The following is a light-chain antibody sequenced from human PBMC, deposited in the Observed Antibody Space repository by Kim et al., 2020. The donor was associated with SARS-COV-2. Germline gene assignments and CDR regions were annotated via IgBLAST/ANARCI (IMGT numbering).Light chain of an antibody. CDR1: QSVSSSY. CDR3: QQYYFTPL. J-gene: IGKJ3*01. Sequence: EIVLTQSPGTLSLSPGERATLSCRASQSVSSSYLAWYQQKPGQAPRLLIYGASSRATGIPDRFSGSGSGTDFTLTISSLQAEDVAVYYCQQYYFTPLFGPGTKVDIK. V-gene: IGKV3-20*01. CDR2: GAS.